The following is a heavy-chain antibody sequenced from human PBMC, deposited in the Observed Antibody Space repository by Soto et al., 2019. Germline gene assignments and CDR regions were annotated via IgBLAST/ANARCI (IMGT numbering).Heavy chain of an antibody. CDR2: ISGSGGST. CDR1: GFTFSSYT. Sequence: GGSLRLSCAASGFTFSSYTMSWVRQAPGKGLEWVSGISGSGGSTYYADSVKGRFTISRDNSKNTLYLQMNGLRADDTAVYYCARGPPGGVVVPAAMLASDYEDRFDPWGQGTLVTVSS. V-gene: IGHV3-23*01. J-gene: IGHJ5*02. D-gene: IGHD2-2*01. CDR3: ARGPPGGVVVPAAMLASDYEDRFDP.